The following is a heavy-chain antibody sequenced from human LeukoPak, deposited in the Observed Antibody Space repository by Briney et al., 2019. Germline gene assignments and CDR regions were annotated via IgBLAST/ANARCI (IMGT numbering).Heavy chain of an antibody. CDR1: GFTFSSYA. CDR3: AKSRRAVGINPADY. D-gene: IGHD6-13*01. V-gene: IGHV3-30-3*02. J-gene: IGHJ4*02. CDR2: ISYDGSNK. Sequence: GGSLRLSCAASGFTFSSYAMHWVRQAPGKGLEWVAVISYDGSNKYYADSVKGRFTISRDNSRNTLYLQMNSLRAEDTAIYYCAKSRRAVGINPADYWGQGTLVTVSS.